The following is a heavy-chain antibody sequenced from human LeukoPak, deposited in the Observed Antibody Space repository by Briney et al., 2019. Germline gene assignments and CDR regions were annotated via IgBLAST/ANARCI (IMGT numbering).Heavy chain of an antibody. J-gene: IGHJ4*02. CDR1: GGSISSGSYY. CDR3: ASGTPLDY. V-gene: IGHV4-61*09. Sequence: SETLSLTCTVSGGSISSGSYYWSWIRQPAGKGLEWIGHIYTSGSTNYNPSLKSRVTISVDTSKTQFSLKLSSVTAADTAVYYCASGTPLDYWGQGTLVTVSS. D-gene: IGHD1-1*01. CDR2: IYTSGST.